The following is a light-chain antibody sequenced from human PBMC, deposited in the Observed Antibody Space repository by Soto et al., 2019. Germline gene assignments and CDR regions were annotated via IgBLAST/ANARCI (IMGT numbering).Light chain of an antibody. J-gene: IGKJ5*01. CDR3: QQRSNWPPIT. V-gene: IGKV3-11*01. Sequence: EIVLTQSPATLCLSPGERGTLSCRASQSVKTFLFWYQQRPAQPPSLLIYDASHRAAGIPARFSGSGFGTDFTLTISSLEPEDAAVYYCQQRSNWPPITFGQGTRLEI. CDR2: DAS. CDR1: QSVKTF.